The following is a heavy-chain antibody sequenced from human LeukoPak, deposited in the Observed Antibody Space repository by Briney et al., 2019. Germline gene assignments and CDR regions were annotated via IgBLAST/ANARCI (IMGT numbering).Heavy chain of an antibody. Sequence: GGSLRLSCAASGFTFSSYAMDWVRQAPGKGLEWVAVISYDGSNKYYADSVKGRFTISRDNSKNTLYLQMNSLRVEDTAVYYCIVFGDSNHWGQGTLVTVSS. CDR1: GFTFSSYA. J-gene: IGHJ5*02. V-gene: IGHV3-30-3*01. CDR3: IVFGDSNH. D-gene: IGHD4-17*01. CDR2: ISYDGSNK.